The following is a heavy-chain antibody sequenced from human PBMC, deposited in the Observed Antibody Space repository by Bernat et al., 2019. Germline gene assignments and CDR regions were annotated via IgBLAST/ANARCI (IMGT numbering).Heavy chain of an antibody. CDR2: IYPGDSDT. Sequence: ELQLVQSGAEVKKPGESLKISCKGSGYSFTSYWIGWVRHMPGEGLEWMGIIYPGDSDTRYSPSFQGQGTIAADKSISTAYLKWSSLNASDTAMYYCARGLDSSGASYYFDYWGQGTLVTVSS. V-gene: IGHV5-51*01. J-gene: IGHJ4*02. CDR1: GYSFTSYW. CDR3: ARGLDSSGASYYFDY. D-gene: IGHD3-22*01.